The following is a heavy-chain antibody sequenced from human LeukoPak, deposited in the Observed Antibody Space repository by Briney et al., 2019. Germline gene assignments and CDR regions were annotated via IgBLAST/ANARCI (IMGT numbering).Heavy chain of an antibody. Sequence: SETLSLTCAVYGGSFSGYYWSWIRQPPGKGLEWIGEINHSGSTNYNPSLKSRVTISVDTSKNQFSLKLRSVTAADTAVYYCAREGKEGYDFWTGYYEYYFDYWGQGTLVTVSS. CDR1: GGSFSGYY. V-gene: IGHV4-34*01. J-gene: IGHJ4*02. CDR2: INHSGST. CDR3: AREGKEGYDFWTGYYEYYFDY. D-gene: IGHD3-3*01.